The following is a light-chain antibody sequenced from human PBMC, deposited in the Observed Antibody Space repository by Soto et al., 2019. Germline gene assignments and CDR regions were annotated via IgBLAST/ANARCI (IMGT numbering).Light chain of an antibody. CDR2: DVS. Sequence: QSALTQPASGSGSPGQSITISCTGTSSDVGGYNYVSWYQQHPGKAPKLMIYDVSKRPSGVSNRFSGSKPGNTPSLNISGLQPEDEADYYSSSYTRSSPHVVFGGETKLTVL. CDR1: SSDVGGYNY. J-gene: IGLJ2*01. V-gene: IGLV2-14*03. CDR3: SSYTRSSPHVV.